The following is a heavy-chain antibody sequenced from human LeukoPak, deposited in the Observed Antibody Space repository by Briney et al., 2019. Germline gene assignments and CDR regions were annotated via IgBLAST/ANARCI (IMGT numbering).Heavy chain of an antibody. D-gene: IGHD1-26*01. CDR3: GKNRYSGSLSPFDI. CDR2: ISGGGGNT. V-gene: IGHV3-23*01. CDR1: GFTVSSNY. J-gene: IGHJ3*02. Sequence: PGGSLRLSCAASGFTVSSNYMSWVRQAPGKGLEWASAISGGGGNTYYADSVKGRFTISRDNSKNTLYLQMNSLRAEDTAVYYCGKNRYSGSLSPFDIWGQGTMVTVSS.